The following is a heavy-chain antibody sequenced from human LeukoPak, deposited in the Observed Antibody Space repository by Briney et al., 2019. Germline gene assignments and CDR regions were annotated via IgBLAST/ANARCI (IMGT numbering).Heavy chain of an antibody. D-gene: IGHD3-16*02. Sequence: GGSLRLSCAASGFTFSSYGMHWVRQAPGKGLEWVAFIRYDGSNKYYADSVKGRFTISRDISKNTLYLQMKNLRTEDTAVYYCAKMGRVIEIFDYWGQGTLVTVSS. V-gene: IGHV3-30*02. CDR3: AKMGRVIEIFDY. CDR1: GFTFSSYG. CDR2: IRYDGSNK. J-gene: IGHJ4*02.